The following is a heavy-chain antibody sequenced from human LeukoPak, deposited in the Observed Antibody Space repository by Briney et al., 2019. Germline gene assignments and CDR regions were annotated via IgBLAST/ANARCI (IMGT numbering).Heavy chain of an antibody. Sequence: SETLSLTCTVSGGSISNYYWSWIRQPPGKGLEWIGYIYTSGSTNYNPSLKSRVTISVDTSKNLFSLKLSSVTAADTAVYYCARHVRGYYYYYMDVWGKGTTVTVSS. V-gene: IGHV4-4*09. J-gene: IGHJ6*03. CDR3: ARHVRGYYYYYMDV. CDR2: IYTSGST. CDR1: GGSISNYY.